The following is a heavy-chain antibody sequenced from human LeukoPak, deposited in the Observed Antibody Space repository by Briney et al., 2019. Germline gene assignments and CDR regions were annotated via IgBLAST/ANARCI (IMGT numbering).Heavy chain of an antibody. CDR2: FDPEDGEI. CDR1: GYTLTELS. V-gene: IGHV1-24*01. Sequence: ASVKVSCKVSGYTLTELSMHWVRQAPGKGLEWMGGFDPEDGEIIYAQKFQGRVTMTEDTSTDTAYMELSSLRSEDTAMYYCATSMIVGYNFDYWGQGTLVTVSS. CDR3: ATSMIVGYNFDY. J-gene: IGHJ4*02. D-gene: IGHD3-22*01.